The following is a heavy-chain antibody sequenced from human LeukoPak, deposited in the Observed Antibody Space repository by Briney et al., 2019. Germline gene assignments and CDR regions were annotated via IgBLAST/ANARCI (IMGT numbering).Heavy chain of an antibody. Sequence: GGSPRLSCAASGFTFSSYAMSWVRQAPGKGLEWVSAISGSGGSTYYADSVKGRFTISRANSKNTLYLQMNSLRAEDTAVYYCAKDSPGYCSSTSCYGMDVWGQGTTVTVSS. CDR1: GFTFSSYA. J-gene: IGHJ6*02. D-gene: IGHD2-2*01. CDR2: ISGSGGST. CDR3: AKDSPGYCSSTSCYGMDV. V-gene: IGHV3-23*01.